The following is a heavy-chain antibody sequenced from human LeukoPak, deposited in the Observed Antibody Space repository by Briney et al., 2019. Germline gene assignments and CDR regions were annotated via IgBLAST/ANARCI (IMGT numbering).Heavy chain of an antibody. CDR3: AKAGVRYFDSSGLYAFDF. V-gene: IGHV4-39*01. J-gene: IGHJ3*01. CDR2: IYYSGST. D-gene: IGHD3-22*01. CDR1: GGSISSTGYC. Sequence: PSETLSLTCAVSGGSISSTGYCWAWIRQPPGKELEWIGTIYYSGSTYHNTSLKSRITMSVDTSRNQFSLKLSSVDAADTAVYYCAKAGVRYFDSSGLYAFDFWGQGTAVTVSS.